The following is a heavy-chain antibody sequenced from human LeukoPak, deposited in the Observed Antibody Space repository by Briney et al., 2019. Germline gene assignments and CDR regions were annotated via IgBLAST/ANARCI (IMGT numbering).Heavy chain of an antibody. V-gene: IGHV4-34*01. J-gene: IGHJ6*02. D-gene: IGHD2-2*01. CDR2: INHSGST. Sequence: EINHSGSTNYNPSLKSRVTISVDTSKNQFSLKLSSVTAADTAVYYCTRVVPAAEYGMDVWGQGTTVTVSS. CDR3: TRVVPAAEYGMDV.